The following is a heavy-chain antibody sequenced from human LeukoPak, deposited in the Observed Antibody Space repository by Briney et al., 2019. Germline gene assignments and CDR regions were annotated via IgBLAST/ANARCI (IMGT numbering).Heavy chain of an antibody. D-gene: IGHD3-3*01. CDR1: GFTFSSYW. J-gene: IGHJ6*02. Sequence: PGGSLRLSCAASGFTFSSYWMHWVRQAPGKGLVWVSRINSDGSSTSYADSVKGRFTISRDNAKNTLYLQMNSLRAEDTAVYYCARGSAEGYYDFWSGYYSKFSMDVWGQGTTVTVSS. CDR3: ARGSAEGYYDFWSGYYSKFSMDV. CDR2: INSDGSST. V-gene: IGHV3-74*01.